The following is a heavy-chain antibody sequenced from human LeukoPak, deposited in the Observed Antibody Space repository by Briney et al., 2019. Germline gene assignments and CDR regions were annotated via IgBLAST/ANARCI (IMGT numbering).Heavy chain of an antibody. CDR2: INHSGST. J-gene: IGHJ6*03. CDR1: GGSFSGYY. D-gene: IGHD6-13*01. CDR3: AREVDSSSWYGDYYHYYMDV. Sequence: PSETLSLTCAVYGGSFSGYYWNWIRQPPGKGLEWIGEINHSGSTSYNPSLQSRVTISVDTSKNQFSLKLRSVTAADTAVYYCAREVDSSSWYGDYYHYYMDVWGKGTTVTVSS. V-gene: IGHV4-34*01.